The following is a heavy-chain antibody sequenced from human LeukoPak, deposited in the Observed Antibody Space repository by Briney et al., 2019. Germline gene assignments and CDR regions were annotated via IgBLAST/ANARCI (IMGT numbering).Heavy chain of an antibody. CDR3: ARDVLGRSGEQLDY. CDR2: IKEDGSLK. V-gene: IGHV3-7*03. Sequence: GGSLRLSCAASGFTFDDYGMSWVRQAPGKGLEWVANIKEDGSLKYYVDSVKGRFTISRDNAKNSLYLQMSSLRVEDTAVYYCARDVLGRSGEQLDYWGQGTLVTVSS. J-gene: IGHJ4*02. CDR1: GFTFDDYG. D-gene: IGHD3-3*01.